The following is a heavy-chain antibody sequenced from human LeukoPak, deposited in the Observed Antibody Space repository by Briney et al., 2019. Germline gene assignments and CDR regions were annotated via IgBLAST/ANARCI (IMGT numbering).Heavy chain of an antibody. CDR2: INPNTGGT. Sequence: GASVKVSCKASGYTLTGSYMHWVRQAPGQGLEWMGWINPNTGGTNYAQKFQGRVTLTWDTSISTAYMELSSLRSDDTAVFYCASSVGYNKAGYYYYLDFGGKGTTVTVSS. J-gene: IGHJ6*03. CDR1: GYTLTGSY. V-gene: IGHV1-2*02. CDR3: ASSVGYNKAGYYYYLDF. D-gene: IGHD5-24*01.